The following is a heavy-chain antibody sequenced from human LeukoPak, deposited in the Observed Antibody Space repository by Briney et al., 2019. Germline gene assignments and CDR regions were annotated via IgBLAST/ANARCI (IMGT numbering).Heavy chain of an antibody. CDR2: IYTSGST. CDR1: AGSISSYY. V-gene: IGHV4-4*07. CDR3: ARGYSSNWYSDD. Sequence: SQTLSLTWTVSAGSISSYYSSWIRPPAGKGLEWIGRIYTSGSTNYNPSLKSRVTISVDKSKNQCSLKRSSVTAADTAVYCCARGYSSNWYSDDWGQGTLVTVSS. D-gene: IGHD6-13*01. J-gene: IGHJ4*02.